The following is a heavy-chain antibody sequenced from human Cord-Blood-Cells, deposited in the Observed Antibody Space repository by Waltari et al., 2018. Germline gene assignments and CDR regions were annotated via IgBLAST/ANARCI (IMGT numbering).Heavy chain of an antibody. Sequence: QVQLQESGPGLVKPSETLSLTCTVSGGSISSYYWSWIRQPPGKGLEWIGYIYYSGGTNYTPSLTSRVTISVDTSNNQFSLKLSSVTAADTAVYYCSRAGTKGAVDIWGQGTMVTVSS. CDR2: IYYSGGT. CDR1: GGSISSYY. J-gene: IGHJ3*02. V-gene: IGHV4-59*01. D-gene: IGHD1-7*01. CDR3: SRAGTKGAVDI.